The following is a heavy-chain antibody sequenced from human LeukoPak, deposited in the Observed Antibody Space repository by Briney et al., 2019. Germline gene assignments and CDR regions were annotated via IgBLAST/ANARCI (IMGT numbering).Heavy chain of an antibody. CDR3: ARAVTVVTRGGLVFDY. D-gene: IGHD2-21*02. CDR1: GFPFSSYS. V-gene: IGHV3-48*02. J-gene: IGHJ4*02. Sequence: SGGSLTLSCAASGFPFSSYSVNGVRQAPGKGLEWVSYISSSSNTIYYADSVKGRFTISRDNAKNSLFLQMNSLRDEDTSVYYCARAVTVVTRGGLVFDYWGQGTLVTVSS. CDR2: ISSSSNTI.